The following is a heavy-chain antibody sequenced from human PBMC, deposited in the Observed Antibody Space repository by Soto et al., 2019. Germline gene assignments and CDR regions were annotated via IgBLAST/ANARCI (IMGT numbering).Heavy chain of an antibody. V-gene: IGHV4-31*03. CDR2: IYYSGST. CDR1: GGSISSGGYY. J-gene: IGHJ6*03. Sequence: QVQLQESGPGLVKPSQTLSLTCTVSGGSISSGGYYWSWIRQRPGKGLEWIGYIYYSGSTYYNPSLKSRVTISVDTSKNQFSLKLSSVTAADTAVYYCARCGDSGITFGGHYYYYYMDVWGKGTTVTVSS. D-gene: IGHD3-16*01. CDR3: ARCGDSGITFGGHYYYYYMDV.